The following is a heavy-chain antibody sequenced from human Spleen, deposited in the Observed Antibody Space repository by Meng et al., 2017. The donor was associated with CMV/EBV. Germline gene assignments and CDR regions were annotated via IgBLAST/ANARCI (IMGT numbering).Heavy chain of an antibody. V-gene: IGHV4-39*02. J-gene: IGHJ1*01. CDR2: VSYSGNT. CDR3: VSGAWYFQH. CDR1: GRSFGSSYYY. D-gene: IGHD2-21*02. Sequence: LPLPCTVSGRSFGSSYYYWGWIRQPPGKGLEWLGSVSYSGNTYYNPSLKSRITIAGDTSKRHFSLKLSSMTIADTAVYYCVSGAWYFQHWGRGALV.